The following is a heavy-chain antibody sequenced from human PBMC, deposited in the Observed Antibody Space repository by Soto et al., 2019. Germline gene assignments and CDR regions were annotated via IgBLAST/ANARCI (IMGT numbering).Heavy chain of an antibody. CDR1: GGSIISGGYY. Sequence: PSETLSLTCTVSGGSIISGGYYWIWIRQHPGKGLEWIGYIYYSGSTYYNPSLKSRVTISVDTSKNQFSLKLSSVTAADTAVYYCARGMIQLWPQFDYWGQGTLVTVS. V-gene: IGHV4-31*03. CDR2: IYYSGST. J-gene: IGHJ4*02. CDR3: ARGMIQLWPQFDY. D-gene: IGHD5-18*01.